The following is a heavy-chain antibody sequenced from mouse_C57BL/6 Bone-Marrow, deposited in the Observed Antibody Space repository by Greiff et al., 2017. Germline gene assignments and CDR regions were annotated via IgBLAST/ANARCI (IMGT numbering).Heavy chain of an antibody. Sequence: QVQLQQPGAELVKPGASVKLSCKASGYTFTSYWMHWVKQRPGQGLEWIGMIHPNSGSTNYNEKFKSKATLTVDKSSNPPYMQLSSLTSEDSAVYYCARRDCYGSTRAWFAYWGQGTLVTVSA. CDR3: ARRDCYGSTRAWFAY. D-gene: IGHD1-1*01. V-gene: IGHV1-64*01. CDR2: IHPNSGST. J-gene: IGHJ3*01. CDR1: GYTFTSYW.